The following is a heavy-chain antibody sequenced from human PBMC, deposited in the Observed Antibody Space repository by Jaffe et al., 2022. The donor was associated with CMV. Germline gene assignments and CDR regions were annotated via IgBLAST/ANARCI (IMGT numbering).Heavy chain of an antibody. CDR2: IRSKAYGGTT. CDR3: TRAGVGATDY. D-gene: IGHD1-26*01. V-gene: IGHV3-49*04. J-gene: IGHJ4*02. Sequence: EAQLVESGGGLVQPGRSLRLSCTASGFTFGDYAMSWVRQAPGKGLEWVGFIRSKAYGGTTEYAASVKGRFTISRDDSKSIAYLQMNSLKTEDTAVYYCTRAGVGATDYWGQGTLVTVSS. CDR1: GFTFGDYA.